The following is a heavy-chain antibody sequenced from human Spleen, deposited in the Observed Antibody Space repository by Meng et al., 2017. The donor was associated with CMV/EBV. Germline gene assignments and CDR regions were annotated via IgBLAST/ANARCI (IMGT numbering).Heavy chain of an antibody. CDR2: IYYSGST. J-gene: IGHJ5*02. CDR3: ARGGGIVVVPANWVDP. Sequence: SISSSSYYWGWIRQPPGKGLEWIGSIYYSGSTYYNPSLKSRVTISVDTSKNQFSLKLSSMTAADTAVYYCARGGGIVVVPANWVDPWGQGTLVTVSS. D-gene: IGHD2-2*01. CDR1: SISSSSYY. V-gene: IGHV4-39*07.